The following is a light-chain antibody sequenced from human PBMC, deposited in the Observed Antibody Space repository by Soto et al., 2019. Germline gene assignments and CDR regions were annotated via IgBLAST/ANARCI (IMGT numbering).Light chain of an antibody. V-gene: IGKV1-5*01. CDR3: QQYNSYLYT. Sequence: DILMTQSPSTLSASVGDRVTITCRASQSISSWLAWYQQKPGKAPKLLIYDASSLESGVPSRFSGSGSGTEFTLTISSLQPDDFATYYCQQYNSYLYTFGQGTKLEIK. CDR2: DAS. J-gene: IGKJ2*01. CDR1: QSISSW.